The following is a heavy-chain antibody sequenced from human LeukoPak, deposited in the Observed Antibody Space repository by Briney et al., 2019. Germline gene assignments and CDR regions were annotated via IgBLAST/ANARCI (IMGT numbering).Heavy chain of an antibody. Sequence: SETLSLTCTVSGYSISSTNWWGWIRQPPGKGLEWIGYIYYSGNSNYNPSLKSRVTMSVDTSKNQFSLNLSSVTALDTAVYYCARIFLGYSSGWYFDYWGQGTLVTVSS. CDR1: GYSISSTNW. D-gene: IGHD6-19*01. CDR3: ARIFLGYSSGWYFDY. V-gene: IGHV4-28*06. J-gene: IGHJ4*02. CDR2: IYYSGNS.